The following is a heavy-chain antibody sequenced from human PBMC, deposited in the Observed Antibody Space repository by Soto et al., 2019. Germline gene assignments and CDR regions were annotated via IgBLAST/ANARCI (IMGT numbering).Heavy chain of an antibody. CDR3: TRDVTTSGRHPPEST. V-gene: IGHV4-61*01. CDR1: GGSVSSGNYY. J-gene: IGHJ5*02. D-gene: IGHD6-19*01. Sequence: QVQLQESGPGLVKPSETLSLTCTVSGGSVSSGNYYWSWIRQSPVKGLEWIGYIFYGGSTNYNPSLKSRVTISVDTFKNQFSLKLRSVTAADTAVYYCTRDVTTSGRHPPESTWGQGTLVTVS. CDR2: IFYGGST.